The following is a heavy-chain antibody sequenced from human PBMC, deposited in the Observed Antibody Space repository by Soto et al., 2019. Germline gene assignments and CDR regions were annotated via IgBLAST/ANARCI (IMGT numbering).Heavy chain of an antibody. Sequence: PSETLSLTCTVSGGSISSSSYYWGWIRQPPGKGLEWIGSIYYSGSTNYNPSLKSRVTISVDKSKNQFSLKLSSVTAADTAVYYCARGHTIFGVVIRPDYYSYYMDCWGKGTTVTVSS. CDR1: GGSISSSSYY. CDR3: ARGHTIFGVVIRPDYYSYYMDC. D-gene: IGHD3-3*01. J-gene: IGHJ6*03. CDR2: IYYSGST. V-gene: IGHV4-39*07.